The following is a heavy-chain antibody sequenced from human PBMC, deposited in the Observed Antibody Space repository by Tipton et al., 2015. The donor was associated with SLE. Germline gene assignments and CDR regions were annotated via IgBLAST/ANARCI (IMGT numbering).Heavy chain of an antibody. CDR3: ARAADYDIPYYFDY. V-gene: IGHV4-39*07. Sequence: LRLSCAASGFTVSSNYMSWVRQAPGKGLEWIGSIYYSGSTYYNPSLKSRVTISVDTSKNQFSLKLSSVTAADTAVYYCARAADYDIPYYFDYWGQGTLVTVSS. D-gene: IGHD3-9*01. CDR2: IYYSGST. CDR1: GFTVSSNY. J-gene: IGHJ4*02.